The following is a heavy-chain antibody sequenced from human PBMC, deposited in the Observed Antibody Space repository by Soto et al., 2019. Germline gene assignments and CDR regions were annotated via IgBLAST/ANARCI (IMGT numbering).Heavy chain of an antibody. D-gene: IGHD2-8*02. J-gene: IGHJ1*01. V-gene: IGHV4-39*01. CDR2: IYYTGYT. CDR3: ARSVRAPHWSSDL. CDR1: GGPISSSSYY. Sequence: SETLSHSCTVSGGPISSSSYYWGWIRQAPGKGLEWLATIYYTGYTYHNPSNKSHVTISVDTSKNQFSLKLTSLTAADTALYYFARSVRAPHWSSDLRGPGLLVTV.